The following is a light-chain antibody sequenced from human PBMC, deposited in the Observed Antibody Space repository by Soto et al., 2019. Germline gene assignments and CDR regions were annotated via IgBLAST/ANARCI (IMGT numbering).Light chain of an antibody. CDR3: QHFVNTLPWT. V-gene: IGKV3-20*01. Sequence: EIVLTQSPGTLSLSPGERATLSCRASQSVSSTYLIWYQQKPGQAPRLLIYGASSRTTGVPDSFSGGGSGTDFTLTISRLEHEEFAVYYCQHFVNTLPWTFGPGTQVEIK. J-gene: IGKJ1*01. CDR2: GAS. CDR1: QSVSSTY.